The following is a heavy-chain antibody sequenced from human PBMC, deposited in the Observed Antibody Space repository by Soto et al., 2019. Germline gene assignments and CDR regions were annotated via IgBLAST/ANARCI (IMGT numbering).Heavy chain of an antibody. J-gene: IGHJ6*02. V-gene: IGHV4-30-4*01. CDR2: IYYSGST. Sequence: QVQLQESSPGLVKPSQTLSLTCTVSGGSISSGDYYWSWIRQPPGKGLEWIGYIYYSGSTYYNPSLKSRVTISVDTSKNQFSLKLSSVTAADTAVYYCARDGVRGSSGYSYVNYYYYGMDVWGQGTTVTVSS. CDR1: GGSISSGDYY. CDR3: ARDGVRGSSGYSYVNYYYYGMDV. D-gene: IGHD5-18*01.